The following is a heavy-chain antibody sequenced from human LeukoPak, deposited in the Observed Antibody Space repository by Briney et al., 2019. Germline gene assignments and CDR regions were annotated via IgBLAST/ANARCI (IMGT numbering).Heavy chain of an antibody. D-gene: IGHD4-17*01. CDR2: IQSDGRAT. CDR3: ARGNYGAFDY. V-gene: IGHV3-74*01. Sequence: PGGSLRLSCAASGFTFSASWMHWIRQAPGKGLVWVSHIQSDGRATTYADSVRGRFTISRDNAKNTLYLHMNSLRAEDTAVYYCARGNYGAFDYWGQGTLVTVSS. J-gene: IGHJ4*02. CDR1: GFTFSASW.